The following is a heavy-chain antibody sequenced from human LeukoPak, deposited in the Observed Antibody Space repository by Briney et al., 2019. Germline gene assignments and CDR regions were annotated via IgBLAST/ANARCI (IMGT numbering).Heavy chain of an antibody. CDR2: INPSGGST. V-gene: IGHV1-46*01. CDR1: GYTPTIYY. D-gene: IGHD4-17*01. Sequence: ASVKVSSKPSGYTPTIYYMHWVRQAPGQGVEWMGIINPSGGSTSYAQKFQGRVTMTRDTSTSTVYMELSSLRAEDTAVYYCAREMTTATTGDYWGQGTLVTVSS. CDR3: AREMTTATTGDY. J-gene: IGHJ4*02.